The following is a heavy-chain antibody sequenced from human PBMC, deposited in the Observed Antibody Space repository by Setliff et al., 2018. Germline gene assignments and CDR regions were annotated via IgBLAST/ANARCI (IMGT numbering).Heavy chain of an antibody. J-gene: IGHJ4*02. Sequence: GESLKISCKDPGYLFSISWIGWVRQMPGKGLDWMGLIYAGDSGNIRYSPSFQGQVTISVDTSISTAYLQWSTLQASDTAMYYCARHRPDSSNFFAYDYWGQGTLVTVSS. CDR1: GYLFSISW. D-gene: IGHD3-22*01. CDR2: IYAGDSGNI. V-gene: IGHV5-51*01. CDR3: ARHRPDSSNFFAYDY.